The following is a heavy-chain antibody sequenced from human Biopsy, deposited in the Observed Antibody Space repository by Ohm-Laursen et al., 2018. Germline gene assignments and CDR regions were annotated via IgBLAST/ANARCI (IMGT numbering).Heavy chain of an antibody. V-gene: IGHV4-4*09. CDR2: IHHSGST. CDR3: ARMDCSGGSCHYNSYGMDV. CDR1: GVSITAYY. D-gene: IGHD2-15*01. J-gene: IGHJ6*02. Sequence: TLSLTCTVSGVSITAYYWSWIRQPPRKGLECIGNIHHSGSTNYNPSLKGRLTISVGTSKNQFSLKLSSVTAADTAVYYCARMDCSGGSCHYNSYGMDVWGQGTAVTVSS.